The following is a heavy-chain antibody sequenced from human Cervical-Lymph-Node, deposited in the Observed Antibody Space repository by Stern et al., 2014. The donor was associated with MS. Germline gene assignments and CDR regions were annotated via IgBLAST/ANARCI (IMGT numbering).Heavy chain of an antibody. D-gene: IGHD6-13*01. Sequence: QVQLQQWGAGLLKPSETLSLTCAVYGGSFSGYYWSWIRQPPGKGLEWIGEINHSGSTNYNPSLKSRVTTSVDTSKNQFSLKLSSVTAADTAVYYCARGLYSSSLFDPWGQGTLVTVSS. CDR1: GGSFSGYY. V-gene: IGHV4-34*01. CDR2: INHSGST. CDR3: ARGLYSSSLFDP. J-gene: IGHJ5*02.